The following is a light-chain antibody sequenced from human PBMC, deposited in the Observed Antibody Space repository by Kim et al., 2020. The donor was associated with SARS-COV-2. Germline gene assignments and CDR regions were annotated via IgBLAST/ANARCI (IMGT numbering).Light chain of an antibody. V-gene: IGKV3-20*01. Sequence: EIVLTQSPGTLSLSPGERATLSCRASQSVASNHLAWFQQKPGQAPRLLIYGTSSRATGIPDRFSASESGTDFTLTISRLEPEDFALYYCQQYDRSPYTFGQGTKLEI. CDR1: QSVASNH. J-gene: IGKJ2*01. CDR3: QQYDRSPYT. CDR2: GTS.